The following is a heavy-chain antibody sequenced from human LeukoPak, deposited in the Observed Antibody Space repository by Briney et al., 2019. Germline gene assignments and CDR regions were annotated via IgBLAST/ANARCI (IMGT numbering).Heavy chain of an antibody. CDR1: GFTFSSYA. V-gene: IGHV3-30*04. Sequence: GGSLRLSCAASGFTFSSYAMHWVRQAPGKGLEWVAVISYDGSNKYYADSVKGRFTISRDNSKNTVYLQMNSLRADDTAVYFCAKGDTGYYYYYMGVWGKGTTVTVSS. CDR3: AKGDTGYYYYYMGV. D-gene: IGHD5-18*01. J-gene: IGHJ6*03. CDR2: ISYDGSNK.